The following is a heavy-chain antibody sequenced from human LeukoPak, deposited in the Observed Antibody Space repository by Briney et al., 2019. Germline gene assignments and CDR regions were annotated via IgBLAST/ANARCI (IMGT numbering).Heavy chain of an antibody. V-gene: IGHV4-4*07. J-gene: IGHJ4*02. CDR3: ARGSGWCSSSTCYSFDY. D-gene: IGHD2-2*01. CDR2: IYTSGST. CDR1: GGSISSYY. Sequence: SETLSLTCTVSGGSISSYYWSWIRQPAGKGLEWIGRIYTSGSTNYNPSLKSRVTMSVDTSKNQFSLKLSSVTAADTAVYYCARGSGWCSSSTCYSFDYWGQGSLVTVSS.